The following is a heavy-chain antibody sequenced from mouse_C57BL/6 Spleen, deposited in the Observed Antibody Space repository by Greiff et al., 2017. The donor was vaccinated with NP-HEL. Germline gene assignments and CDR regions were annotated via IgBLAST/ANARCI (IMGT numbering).Heavy chain of an antibody. J-gene: IGHJ1*03. D-gene: IGHD1-1*01. V-gene: IGHV1-52*01. CDR1: GYTFTSYW. Sequence: QVQLQQPGAELVRPGSSVKLSCKASGYTFTSYWMHWVKQRPIQGLEWIGNIDPSDSETHYNQKFKDKATLTVDKSSSTAYMQLSSLTSEDSAVYYCASGDYGSSYGYFDVWGTGTTVTVSS. CDR3: ASGDYGSSYGYFDV. CDR2: IDPSDSET.